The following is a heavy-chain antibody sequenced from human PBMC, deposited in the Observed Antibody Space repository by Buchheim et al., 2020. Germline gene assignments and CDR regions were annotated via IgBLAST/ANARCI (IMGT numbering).Heavy chain of an antibody. Sequence: QVQLQQWGAGLLKPSETLSLTCAVYGGSFSGYYWSWIRQPPGKGLEWIGEINHSGSTNYNPSLKSRVTISVDTSKNQFSLKLSSVTAADTAVYYCASDRYGDYTRGDYYGMDVWGQGTT. CDR2: INHSGST. CDR1: GGSFSGYY. CDR3: ASDRYGDYTRGDYYGMDV. J-gene: IGHJ6*02. V-gene: IGHV4-34*01. D-gene: IGHD4-17*01.